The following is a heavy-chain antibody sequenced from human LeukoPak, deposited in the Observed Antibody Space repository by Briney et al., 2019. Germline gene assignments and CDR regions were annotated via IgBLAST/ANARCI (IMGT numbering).Heavy chain of an antibody. CDR3: VKRTSDYYYYDY. Sequence: GGSLRPSCSASGFTFSTYPMHWVRQAPGRGLEYVSSISSDCDSTYYADSVKGRFTISRDNSKNTLYLQTSSLRAEDTAVYYCVKRTSDYYYYDYWGRGTLVTVSS. D-gene: IGHD3-3*01. V-gene: IGHV3-64D*06. CDR1: GFTFSTYP. J-gene: IGHJ4*02. CDR2: ISSDCDST.